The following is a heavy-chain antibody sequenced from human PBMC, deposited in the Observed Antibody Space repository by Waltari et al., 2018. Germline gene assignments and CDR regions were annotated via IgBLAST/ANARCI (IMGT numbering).Heavy chain of an antibody. CDR2: TNENGGIT. D-gene: IGHD6-19*01. Sequence: EVQLVESGGGLVQPGGSLRLSCAASGFTFGSNWMHWVRQVPGKGLVWVSRTNENGGITTHADSVRGRFTISRDNAQNTLYLQMNSLRVEDTAVYYCVRDLAGVGGHWGQGTMVTVSS. CDR1: GFTFGSNW. V-gene: IGHV3-74*01. CDR3: VRDLAGVGGH. J-gene: IGHJ1*01.